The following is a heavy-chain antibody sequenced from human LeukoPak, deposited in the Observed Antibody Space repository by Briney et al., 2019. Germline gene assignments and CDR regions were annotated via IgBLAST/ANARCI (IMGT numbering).Heavy chain of an antibody. Sequence: PGGSLRLSCEASGFTFSSYSMNWVRQAPGKGLEWVSSISSSSSYIYYADSVKGRFTISRDNAKNSLYLQMNSLRAEDTAVYYCARDRRYFDWFAYWGQGTLVTVSS. D-gene: IGHD3-9*01. V-gene: IGHV3-21*01. J-gene: IGHJ4*02. CDR3: ARDRRYFDWFAY. CDR1: GFTFSSYS. CDR2: ISSSSSYI.